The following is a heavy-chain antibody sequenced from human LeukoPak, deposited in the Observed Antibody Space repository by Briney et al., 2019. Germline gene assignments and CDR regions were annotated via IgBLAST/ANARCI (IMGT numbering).Heavy chain of an antibody. V-gene: IGHV3-30*18. CDR2: ISYDGTNK. CDR3: ANPVAGDSDAFDI. J-gene: IGHJ3*02. Sequence: GGSLRLSCAASGFTFSSYGMHWVRQAPGKGLEWVALISYDGTNKYYADSVKGRFTISRDNSKNTLYLQMNSLRAEDTAVYYCANPVAGDSDAFDIWGQGTMVTVSS. CDR1: GFTFSSYG. D-gene: IGHD6-19*01.